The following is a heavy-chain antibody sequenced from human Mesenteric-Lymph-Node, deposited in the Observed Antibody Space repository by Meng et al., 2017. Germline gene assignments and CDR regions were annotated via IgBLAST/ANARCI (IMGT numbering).Heavy chain of an antibody. J-gene: IGHJ4*02. D-gene: IGHD3-3*01. CDR2: ISTRGTT. CDR3: ARGRAYETYYFDY. CDR1: GGSIIVGDNY. V-gene: IGHV4-61*02. Sequence: SETLSLTCTVSGGSIIVGDNYWSWIRQPAGKGLEWIGRISTRGTTNCSPSLKSRVTFSVDASKNQFSLKLSSVTAADTAVYYCARGRAYETYYFDYWGQGTLVTVSS.